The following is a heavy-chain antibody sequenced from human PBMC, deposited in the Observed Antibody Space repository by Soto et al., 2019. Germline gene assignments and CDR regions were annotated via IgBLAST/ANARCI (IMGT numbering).Heavy chain of an antibody. V-gene: IGHV3-33*01. CDR2: IWYDGSKK. J-gene: IGHJ6*02. CDR1: GFFFSTYG. CDR3: AREFDDNHYSCAMDV. D-gene: IGHD3-9*01. Sequence: QVQLVESGGGVVQPGRSLRLSCAASGFFFSTYGMYWVRQAPGKGLEWVAVIWYDGSKKYYADSVQGRFTISRDNSKNTLHLQMNSLRADDTAVYYCAREFDDNHYSCAMDVWGQGTTVTVSS.